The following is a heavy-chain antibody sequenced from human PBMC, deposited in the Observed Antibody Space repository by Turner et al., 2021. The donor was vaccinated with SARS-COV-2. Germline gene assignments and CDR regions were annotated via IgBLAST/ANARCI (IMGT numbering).Heavy chain of an antibody. D-gene: IGHD6-13*01. V-gene: IGHV4-39*01. CDR2: IYYSGST. CDR3: ARHWEVAAAAYLARFDP. CDR1: GGSISSSRYY. Sequence: QLQLQESGPGLVKPSETLSLTCTVSGGSISSSRYYWGWIRQPPGKGLEWIGSIYYSGSTYYNPSLKSRVTISVDTSKNQFSLKLTSVTAADTAVYFCARHWEVAAAAYLARFDPWGQGTLVTVSS. J-gene: IGHJ5*02.